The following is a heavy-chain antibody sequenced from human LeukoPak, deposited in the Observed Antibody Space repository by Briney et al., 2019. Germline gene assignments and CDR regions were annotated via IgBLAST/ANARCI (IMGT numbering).Heavy chain of an antibody. CDR2: IIPIFSTT. V-gene: IGHV1-69*13. CDR3: AREMLAYCGGDCNYPFGY. D-gene: IGHD2-21*02. CDR1: GGTFSSYA. J-gene: IGHJ4*02. Sequence: GASVKVSCKASGGTFSSYAISWARQAPGQGLEWMGGIIPIFSTTNYAQKFQGRVTITADESTSTAYMELSSLRSEDTAVYYCAREMLAYCGGDCNYPFGYWGQGTLVTVSS.